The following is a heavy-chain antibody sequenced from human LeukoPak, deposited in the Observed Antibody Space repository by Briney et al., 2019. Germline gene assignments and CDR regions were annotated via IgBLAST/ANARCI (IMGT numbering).Heavy chain of an antibody. CDR2: ISAYNGNT. CDR3: ARAGGTIAVAGNFDY. V-gene: IGHV1-18*01. Sequence: ASVKVSCKASGYTFTSYGISWVRQAPGQGLEWMGWISAYNGNTNYAQKLQGRVAMTTDTSTSTAYMELRSLRSDDTAVYYCARAGGTIAVAGNFDYWGQGTLVTVSS. D-gene: IGHD6-19*01. CDR1: GYTFTSYG. J-gene: IGHJ4*02.